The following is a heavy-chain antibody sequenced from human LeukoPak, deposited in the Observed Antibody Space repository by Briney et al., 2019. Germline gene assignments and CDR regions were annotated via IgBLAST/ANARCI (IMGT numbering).Heavy chain of an antibody. J-gene: IGHJ6*02. CDR2: INTNTGNP. CDR3: ARDLEQWIWSGYPHLGYYYGMDV. CDR1: GYTFTSYA. D-gene: IGHD3-3*01. Sequence: ASVKVSCKASGYTFTSYAMNWVRQAPGQGFEWMGWINTNTGNPTYAQGFTGRFVFSLDTSVSTAYLQISSLKAEDTAVYYCARDLEQWIWSGYPHLGYYYGMDVWGQGTTVTVSS. V-gene: IGHV7-4-1*02.